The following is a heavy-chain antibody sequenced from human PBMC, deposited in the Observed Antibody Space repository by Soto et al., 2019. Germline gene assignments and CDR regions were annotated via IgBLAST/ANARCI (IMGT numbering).Heavy chain of an antibody. Sequence: EVQLLESGGGLVQPGRSLRLSCAASGFTFSDYAMTWVRQAPGKRLEWLSTISSDGNTYYADAVKGRFTISRDNSLNTLFLQMKSLRAEDTALYYCAREDLGFLELSFIPEGLDVWGQGTTVTVSS. J-gene: IGHJ6*02. CDR1: GFTFSDYA. V-gene: IGHV3-23*01. CDR2: ISSDGNT. CDR3: AREDLGFLELSFIPEGLDV. D-gene: IGHD3-3*01.